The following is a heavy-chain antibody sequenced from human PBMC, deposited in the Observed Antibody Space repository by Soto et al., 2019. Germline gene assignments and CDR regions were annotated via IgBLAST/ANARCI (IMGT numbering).Heavy chain of an antibody. CDR2: ISYSGST. V-gene: IGHV4-34*01. J-gene: IGHJ4*02. Sequence: QVQLQQWGAGLLKPSETLSLTCAVSGGSFSGYYWAWIRQPPGKGLEWIGQISYSGSTNYNPSLKSRVFISVGTSNNQFSLELSSVTAADTAVYYCARASAQYGSGTYEGGYYYFDYWGQGTLVTVSS. CDR3: ARASAQYGSGTYEGGYYYFDY. CDR1: GGSFSGYY. D-gene: IGHD3-10*01.